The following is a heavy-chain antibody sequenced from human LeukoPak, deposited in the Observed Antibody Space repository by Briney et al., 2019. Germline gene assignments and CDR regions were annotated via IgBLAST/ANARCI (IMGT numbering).Heavy chain of an antibody. CDR2: ISTTSSYI. CDR1: GFSFSTYA. Sequence: GGSLRLSCAASGFSFSTYAISWVRQAPGKGLEWVSCISTTSSYIFYADSVRGRFTISRDNAKNSLYLQMDSLRAEDTAVYYCAKQLEWELQPDAFDIWGQGTMVTVSS. CDR3: AKQLEWELQPDAFDI. D-gene: IGHD1-26*01. V-gene: IGHV3-21*04. J-gene: IGHJ3*02.